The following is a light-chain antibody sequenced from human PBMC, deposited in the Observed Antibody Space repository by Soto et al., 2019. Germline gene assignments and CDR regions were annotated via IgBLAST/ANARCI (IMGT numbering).Light chain of an antibody. CDR2: AES. J-gene: IGKJ2*01. Sequence: DIQMTQSPSSLSASVGDRVSITCRASQGITRDLAWYQQKPGKAPKRLIYAESSLQSGVPSRFSGSGSGTEFTLTISSLKPEDFATYYCLQHNSYPDTFGQGTRLEIK. CDR3: LQHNSYPDT. V-gene: IGKV1-17*01. CDR1: QGITRD.